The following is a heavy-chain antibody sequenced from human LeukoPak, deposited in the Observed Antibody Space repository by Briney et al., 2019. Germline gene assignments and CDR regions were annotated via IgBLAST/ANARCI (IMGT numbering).Heavy chain of an antibody. CDR3: ATSSGWYEDYFDY. D-gene: IGHD6-19*01. V-gene: IGHV3-11*01. J-gene: IGHJ4*02. CDR1: GFTFSDYY. Sequence: PGGSLRLSCAASGFTFSDYYMSWIRQAPGKGLERVSYISSGSTIYYADSVKGRFTISRDNAKNSLYLQMNSLRAEDTAVYYCATSSGWYEDYFDYWGQGTLVTVSS. CDR2: ISSGSTI.